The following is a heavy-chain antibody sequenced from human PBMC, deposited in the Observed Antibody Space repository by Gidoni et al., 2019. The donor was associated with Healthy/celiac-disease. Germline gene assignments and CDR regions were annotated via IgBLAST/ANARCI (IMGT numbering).Heavy chain of an antibody. J-gene: IGHJ4*02. CDR1: GFNFSSYG. D-gene: IGHD3-22*01. Sequence: QVQLVESGGGVVQPGRSLRISGAASGFNFSSYGMHWVRQAQGKGLEWVAVISYDGSNKYYADSVKGRFTISRDNSKNTLYLQMNSLRAEDTAVYYCAKSGEDSSGYYYDYFDYWGQGTLVTVSS. CDR2: ISYDGSNK. CDR3: AKSGEDSSGYYYDYFDY. V-gene: IGHV3-30*18.